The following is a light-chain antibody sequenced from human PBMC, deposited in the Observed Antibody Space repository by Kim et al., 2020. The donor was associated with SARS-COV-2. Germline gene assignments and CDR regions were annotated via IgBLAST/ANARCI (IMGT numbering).Light chain of an antibody. J-gene: IGKJ5*01. V-gene: IGKV3-20*01. CDR1: QSVSSSY. Sequence: EIVLTQSPGTLSLSPGERATLSCRDGQSVSSSYVAWYQQKPGQAPRLLIYAASTRATGIPDRFSGSGSGTDFTLTISRLAPEDFAVYYCQQYGNSPITFGRGTRLEIK. CDR3: QQYGNSPIT. CDR2: AAS.